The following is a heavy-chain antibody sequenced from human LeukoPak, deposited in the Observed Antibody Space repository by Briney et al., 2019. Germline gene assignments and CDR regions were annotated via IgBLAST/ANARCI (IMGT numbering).Heavy chain of an antibody. V-gene: IGHV3-11*04. CDR3: ARGPSSRGNYDYVWGTLYYYYYYYMDV. D-gene: IGHD3-16*01. J-gene: IGHJ6*03. Sequence: GGSLRLSCAASGFTFSDYYMSWIRQAPGKGLEWVSYISSSGSTIYYADSVKGRFTISRDNAKNSLYLQMNSLRAEDTAVYYCARGPSSRGNYDYVWGTLYYYYYYYMDVWGKGTTVTVSS. CDR1: GFTFSDYY. CDR2: ISSSGSTI.